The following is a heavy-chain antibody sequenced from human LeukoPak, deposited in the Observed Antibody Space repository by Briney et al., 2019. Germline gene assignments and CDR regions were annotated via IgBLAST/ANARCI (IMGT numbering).Heavy chain of an antibody. J-gene: IGHJ4*02. CDR3: ASTGYCSGGSCYELGY. CDR1: GFTFSSYG. CDR2: IWYDGTYK. V-gene: IGHV3-33*01. Sequence: PGGSLRLSCAASGFTFSSYGMHWVRRAPGKGLDWVAVIWYDGTYKYYADPVKGRFTISRDNSKNTLYLQMNSLRAEDTAVYYCASTGYCSGGSCYELGYWGQGTLVTVSS. D-gene: IGHD2-15*01.